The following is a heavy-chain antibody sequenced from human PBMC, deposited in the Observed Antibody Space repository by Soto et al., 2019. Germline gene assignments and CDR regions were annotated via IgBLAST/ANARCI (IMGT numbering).Heavy chain of an antibody. V-gene: IGHV3-30*18. D-gene: IGHD3-9*01. CDR3: AKDQNYDILTGYPDY. J-gene: IGHJ4*02. CDR2: ISYDGSNK. CDR1: GFTFSSYG. Sequence: GGSLRLSCAASGFTFSSYGMHWVRQAPGKGLEWVAVISYDGSNKYYADSVKGRFTISRDNSKNTLYLQMNSLRAEDTAVYYCAKDQNYDILTGYPDYWGQGTLVTVSS.